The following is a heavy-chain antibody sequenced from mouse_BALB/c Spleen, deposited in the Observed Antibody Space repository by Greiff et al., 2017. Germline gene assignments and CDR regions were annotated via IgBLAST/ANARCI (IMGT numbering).Heavy chain of an antibody. CDR2: IHPSDSET. V-gene: IGHV1S126*01. Sequence: VQLQQSGTVLARPGASVKMSCKASGYSFTSYWMNWVKQRPGQGLEWIGMIHPSDSETRLNQKFKDKATLTVDKSSSTAYMQLSSPTSEDSAVYYCARSPRRGDAMDYWGQGTSVTVSS. J-gene: IGHJ4*01. CDR3: ARSPRRGDAMDY. CDR1: GYSFTSYW.